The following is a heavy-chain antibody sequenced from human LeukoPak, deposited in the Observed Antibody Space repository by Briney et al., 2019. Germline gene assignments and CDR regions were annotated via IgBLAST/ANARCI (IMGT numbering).Heavy chain of an antibody. J-gene: IGHJ6*03. CDR2: INPDSGGT. Sequence: ASVKVSCKASGYSFTGYYMHWVRQAPGQGLEWMGWINPDSGGTNYAQKSQGRVTMTRDTSITTAYMELSRLTSDDTAVYYCASGYSDYADYYNYYMDVWGKGTTVTVSS. D-gene: IGHD4-11*01. CDR1: GYSFTGYY. V-gene: IGHV1-2*02. CDR3: ASGYSDYADYYNYYMDV.